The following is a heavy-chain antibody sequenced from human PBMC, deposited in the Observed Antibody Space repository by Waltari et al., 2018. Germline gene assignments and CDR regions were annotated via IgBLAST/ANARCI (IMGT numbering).Heavy chain of an antibody. Sequence: QLQLQQSGPGLVKPSESLSLTCAVSGDSMSRTYWWSWVRQSPGKGREWIGQVHGSGKTNYNPSLASRVTISLDTSNNQFSLKVSSATAADTAMYYCARDRGRGLYLDSWGQGTLVTVSP. D-gene: IGHD2-15*01. V-gene: IGHV4-4*02. CDR1: GDSMSRTYW. J-gene: IGHJ4*02. CDR2: VHGSGKT. CDR3: ARDRGRGLYLDS.